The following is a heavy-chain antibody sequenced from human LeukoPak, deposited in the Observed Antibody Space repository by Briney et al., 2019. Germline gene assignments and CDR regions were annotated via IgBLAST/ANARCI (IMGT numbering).Heavy chain of an antibody. CDR3: ARDSPAMDWYFDY. CDR2: IYYSGST. CDR1: GGSISSGDYY. J-gene: IGHJ4*02. Sequence: SQTLSLTCTVSGGSISSGDYYWSWIRQPPGKGLEWIGYIYYSGSTYYNPSLKSRVTISVDTSKNQFSLKLSSVTAADTAVYYCARDSPAMDWYFDYWGPGTLVTVSS. D-gene: IGHD3/OR15-3a*01. V-gene: IGHV4-30-4*08.